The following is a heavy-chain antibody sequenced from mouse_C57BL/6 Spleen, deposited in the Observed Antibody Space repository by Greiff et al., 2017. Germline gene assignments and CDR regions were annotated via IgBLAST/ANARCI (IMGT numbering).Heavy chain of an antibody. J-gene: IGHJ2*01. V-gene: IGHV1-80*01. CDR2: IYPGDGDT. CDR3: ARGGGGY. Sequence: QVQLQQSGAELVKPGASVKISCKASGYAFSSSWMNWVKQRPGKGLEWIGQIYPGDGDTNYNGKFKGKATLTADKSSSTAYMQLSSLTSEDSAVYFCARGGGGYWGQGTTLTVSS. CDR1: GYAFSSSW.